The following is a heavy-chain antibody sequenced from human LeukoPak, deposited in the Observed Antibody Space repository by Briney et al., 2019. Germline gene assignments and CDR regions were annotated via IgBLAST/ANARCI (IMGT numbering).Heavy chain of an antibody. Sequence: GGSLRLSCAASGFTFDDYAMHWVRQAPGKGLEWISGISWNSGSIGYADSVKGRFTISRDNAKNSLYLQMNSLRAEYTALYYCAKDMLGYSSSWTVFDYWGQGTLVTVSS. CDR2: ISWNSGSI. CDR3: AKDMLGYSSSWTVFDY. CDR1: GFTFDDYA. V-gene: IGHV3-9*01. J-gene: IGHJ4*02. D-gene: IGHD6-13*01.